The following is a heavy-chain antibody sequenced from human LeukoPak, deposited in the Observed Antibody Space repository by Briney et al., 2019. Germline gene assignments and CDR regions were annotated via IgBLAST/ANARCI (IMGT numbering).Heavy chain of an antibody. D-gene: IGHD3-9*01. J-gene: IGHJ5*02. V-gene: IGHV1-18*01. CDR3: ARDLTPYYDILTGYYLPSDP. Sequence: APVKVSCKASGYTFTSYGISWVRQAPGQGLEWMGWISAYNGNTNYAQKLQGRVTMTTDTSTSTAYMELRSLRSDDTAVYYCARDLTPYYDILTGYYLPSDPWGQGTLVTVSS. CDR1: GYTFTSYG. CDR2: ISAYNGNT.